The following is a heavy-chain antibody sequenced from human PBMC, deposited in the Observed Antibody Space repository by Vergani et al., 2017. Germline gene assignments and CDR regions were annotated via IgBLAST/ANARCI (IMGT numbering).Heavy chain of an antibody. CDR3: AELNVLLWFGDPKDYGMDV. CDR1: GFTFSSYA. Sequence: EVQLLESGGGLVQPGGSLRLSCAASGFTFSSYAMSWVRQAPGKGLEWVSAISGSGGSTYYADSVKGRFTISRDNSKNSLYLQMNSLRAEDTAVYYCAELNVLLWFGDPKDYGMDVWGQGTTVTVSS. D-gene: IGHD3-10*01. J-gene: IGHJ6*02. V-gene: IGHV3-23*01. CDR2: ISGSGGST.